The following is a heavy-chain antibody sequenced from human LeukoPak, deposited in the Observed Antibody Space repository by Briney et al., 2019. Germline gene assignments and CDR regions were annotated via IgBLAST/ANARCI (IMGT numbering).Heavy chain of an antibody. J-gene: IGHJ4*02. V-gene: IGHV4-59*08. D-gene: IGHD6-19*01. CDR1: GGSINSHY. CDR3: VRRDAGWNYFDY. Sequence: PSETLSLTCAISGGSINSHYWGWIRQPPGKALQWIGNVYYTGKSSYNPSLRSRVTISLDTSKNHLSLNLTSVLAADTAIYYCVRRDAGWNYFDYWGQGILLTVSS. CDR2: VYYTGKS.